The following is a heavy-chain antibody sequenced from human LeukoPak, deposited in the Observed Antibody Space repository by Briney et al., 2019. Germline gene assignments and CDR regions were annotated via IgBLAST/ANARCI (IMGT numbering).Heavy chain of an antibody. J-gene: IGHJ4*02. Sequence: GASVKVSCKASGGTFSSYAISWVRQAPGQGLEWMGGIIPIFGTANYAQKFQGRVTITADKSTSTAYMELSSLRSEDTAVYYCARDAPGYGDEIYYFDYWGQGTLVTVSS. CDR1: GGTFSSYA. CDR2: IIPIFGTA. D-gene: IGHD4-17*01. CDR3: ARDAPGYGDEIYYFDY. V-gene: IGHV1-69*06.